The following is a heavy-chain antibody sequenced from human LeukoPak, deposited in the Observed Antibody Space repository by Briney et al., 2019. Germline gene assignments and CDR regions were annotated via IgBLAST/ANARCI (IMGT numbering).Heavy chain of an antibody. J-gene: IGHJ3*02. CDR3: ARGSSGRCDASDI. V-gene: IGHV4-39*01. CDR2: IYYSGST. CDR1: GGSISSSSYY. Sequence: KPSETLSLTCTVSGGSISSSSYYWGWIRQPPGKGLEWIGSIYYSGSTYYNPSLKSRVTISVDTSKNQFSLKLSSVTAADTAVYYCARGSSGRCDASDIWGQGTMVAVSS. D-gene: IGHD6-19*01.